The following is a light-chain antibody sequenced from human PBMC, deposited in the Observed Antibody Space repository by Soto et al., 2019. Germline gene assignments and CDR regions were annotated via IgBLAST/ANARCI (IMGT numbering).Light chain of an antibody. V-gene: IGKV1-5*01. CDR3: QQYNSYSWT. J-gene: IGKJ1*01. Sequence: DSQMTQSPSTLSACVGDRVTMTCRASQSISSWLAWYQQKPGKAPKLLIYDASSLESGVPSRFSGSGSGTEFTLTISSLQPDDFATYYCQQYNSYSWTCGQGTKVDIK. CDR2: DAS. CDR1: QSISSW.